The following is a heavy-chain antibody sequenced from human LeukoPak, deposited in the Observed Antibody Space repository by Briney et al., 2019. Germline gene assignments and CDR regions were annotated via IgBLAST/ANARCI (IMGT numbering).Heavy chain of an antibody. J-gene: IGHJ4*02. CDR3: AKVAARRDYEAYFEY. CDR2: ISSSGGTT. V-gene: IGHV3-23*01. CDR1: GFTFSIYA. Sequence: PGGSPRLSCAASGFTFSIYAMSWVRQAPGKGLEWVAAISSSGGTTYYADSMRGRFSISRDNSKSMLYLEMSSLRADDTAVYYCAKVAARRDYEAYFEYWGQGTQVTVSS. D-gene: IGHD5-24*01.